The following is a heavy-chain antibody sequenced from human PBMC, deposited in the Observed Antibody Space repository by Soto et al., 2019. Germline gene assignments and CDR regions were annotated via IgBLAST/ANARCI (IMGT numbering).Heavy chain of an antibody. J-gene: IGHJ4*02. D-gene: IGHD3-10*01. CDR2: ISASDGSS. CDR1: GYGFSFG. V-gene: IGHV1-18*01. CDR3: ATYYFGSGSYYRFDT. Sequence: ASVKVSCKASGYGFSFGFSWVRQAPGQGLEWMRWISASDGSSNSAQKFRPRIALTTDTSTNTAYMELLSLTSADTAVYFCATYYFGSGSYYRFDTWGQGTLVTVSS.